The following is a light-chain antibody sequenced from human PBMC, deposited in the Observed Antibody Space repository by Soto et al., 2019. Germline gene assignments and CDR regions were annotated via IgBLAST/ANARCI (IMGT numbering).Light chain of an antibody. CDR2: EVS. CDR3: SSYAGSDVLV. J-gene: IGLJ1*01. V-gene: IGLV2-8*01. CDR1: SSDVGAYNY. Sequence: QSALTQPPSASGSPGQSVAISCTGTSSDVGAYNYVAWYQQHPGKVPKLMIYEVSKRPSGVPDRFSGSKSGNTASLTVSRLQADDEADYYCSSYAGSDVLVFGTGTKVTVL.